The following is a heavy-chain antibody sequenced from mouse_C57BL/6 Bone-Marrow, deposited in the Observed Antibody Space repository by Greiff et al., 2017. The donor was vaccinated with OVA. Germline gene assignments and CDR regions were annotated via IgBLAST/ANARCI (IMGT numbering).Heavy chain of an antibody. CDR2: ISSGSSTI. J-gene: IGHJ1*03. V-gene: IGHV5-17*01. D-gene: IGHD4-1*01. CDR1: GFTFSDYG. CDR3: ARDLNWDVWYFDV. Sequence: EVKLMESGGGLVKPGGSLKLSCAASGFTFSDYGMHWVRQAPEKGLEWVAYISSGSSTIYYADTVKGRFTISRDNAKNTLFLQMTSLRSEDTAMYYCARDLNWDVWYFDVWGTGTTVTVSS.